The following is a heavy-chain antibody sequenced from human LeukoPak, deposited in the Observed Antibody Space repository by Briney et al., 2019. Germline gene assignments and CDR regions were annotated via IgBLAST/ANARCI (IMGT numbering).Heavy chain of an antibody. Sequence: GGSLRLSCAASGFTFSSYAMSWVRQAPGKGLEWVSRINSDGSSTSYADSVKGRFTISRDNAKNTLYLQMNSLRAEDTAVYYCARSSGWYDYWGQGTLVTVSS. D-gene: IGHD6-19*01. J-gene: IGHJ4*02. V-gene: IGHV3-74*01. CDR2: INSDGSST. CDR3: ARSSGWYDY. CDR1: GFTFSSYA.